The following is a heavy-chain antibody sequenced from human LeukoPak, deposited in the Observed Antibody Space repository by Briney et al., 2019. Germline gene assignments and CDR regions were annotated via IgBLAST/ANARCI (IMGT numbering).Heavy chain of an antibody. CDR2: VSPNTGNT. Sequence: ASVKVSCKASVYTLPDYGVSWVRQAPVQRLEWMGWVSPNTGNTNYAQRFHDRVTMTTDTSTTTAYMELKSLTSDDTTFYYCARGRRTTIAKYWGQGTRVTVSS. CDR1: VYTLPDYG. D-gene: IGHD5-24*01. V-gene: IGHV1-18*01. J-gene: IGHJ4*02. CDR3: ARGRRTTIAKY.